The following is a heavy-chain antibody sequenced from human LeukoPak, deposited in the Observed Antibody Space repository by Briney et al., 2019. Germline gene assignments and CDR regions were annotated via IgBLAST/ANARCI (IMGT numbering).Heavy chain of an antibody. Sequence: PSETLSLTCTVSGGSISSYYWSWIRQPPGKGLEWIGYIYYSGCTNYNPSLKSRVTISVDTSKNQFSLKLSSVTAADTAVYYCASNADLSGDYATDYWGQGTLVTVSS. CDR2: IYYSGCT. CDR1: GGSISSYY. J-gene: IGHJ4*02. CDR3: ASNADLSGDYATDY. D-gene: IGHD4-17*01. V-gene: IGHV4-59*01.